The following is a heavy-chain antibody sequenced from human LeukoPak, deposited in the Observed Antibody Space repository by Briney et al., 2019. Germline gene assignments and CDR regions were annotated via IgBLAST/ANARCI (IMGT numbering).Heavy chain of an antibody. CDR2: SGST. CDR1: GYSISSGYY. D-gene: IGHD3-16*02. J-gene: IGHJ3*02. V-gene: IGHV4-38-2*02. CDR3: ARGSEAGDQGGIVI. Sequence: ETLSLTCTVSGYSISSGYYWGWIRQPPGKGLEWIGSGSTYYNPSLKSRVTISVDTSKNQFSLKLSSVTAADTAVYYCARGSEAGDQGGIVIWGQGTMVTVSS.